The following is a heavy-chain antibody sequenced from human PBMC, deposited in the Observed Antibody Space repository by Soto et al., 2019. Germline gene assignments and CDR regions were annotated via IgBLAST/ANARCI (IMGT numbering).Heavy chain of an antibody. CDR2: IYYSGST. Sequence: KPSETLSLTCTVSGGSISSYYWSWFRQPPGKGLEWIGYIYYSGSTNYNPSLKSRVTISVDTSKNQFSLKLSSVTAADTAVYYCGRGGRCYYGMGVWGQGTTVTVSS. CDR1: GGSISSYY. CDR3: GRGGRCYYGMGV. V-gene: IGHV4-59*01. D-gene: IGHD1-26*01. J-gene: IGHJ6*02.